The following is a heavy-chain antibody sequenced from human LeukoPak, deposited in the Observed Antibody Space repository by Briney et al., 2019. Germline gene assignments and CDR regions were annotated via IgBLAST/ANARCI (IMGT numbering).Heavy chain of an antibody. J-gene: IGHJ4*02. Sequence: ASVKVSCKASGYTFTSYGISWVRQAPGQGLEWMGWISAYNGNTNYAQKLQGRVTMTTDTSTSTAYMELRSLRSDDTAVYYCARRGYYDSSGYYFGYWGQGTLVTVSS. CDR2: ISAYNGNT. CDR3: ARRGYYDSSGYYFGY. D-gene: IGHD3-22*01. V-gene: IGHV1-18*01. CDR1: GYTFTSYG.